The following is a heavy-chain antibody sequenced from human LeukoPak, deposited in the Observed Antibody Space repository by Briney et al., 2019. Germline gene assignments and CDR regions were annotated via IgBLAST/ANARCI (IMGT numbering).Heavy chain of an antibody. D-gene: IGHD2-15*01. CDR2: VYYGGTT. CDR3: ARDCTGGSCYPPSDAFDI. CDR1: GGSVSSYY. V-gene: IGHV4-59*02. J-gene: IGHJ3*02. Sequence: SETLSLTCTVSGGSVSSYYWSWVRQPPGQGLEWIGYVYYGGTTSYSPSLKSRVTMSIDRSKNQFSLTLFPVTAADTAIYYCARDCTGGSCYPPSDAFDIWGQGTKVTVSS.